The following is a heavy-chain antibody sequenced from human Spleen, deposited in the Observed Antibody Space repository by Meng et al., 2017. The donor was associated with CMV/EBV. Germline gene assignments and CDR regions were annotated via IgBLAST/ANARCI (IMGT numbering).Heavy chain of an antibody. Sequence: LSLTCAASGFTFSSYEMNWVRQAPGKGLEWVSYISSSGSTIYYADSVKGRFTISRDNAKNSLYLQMNSLRAEDTAVYYCARILYDAFDIWGQGTMVTVSS. CDR3: ARILYDAFDI. J-gene: IGHJ3*02. CDR2: ISSSGSTI. D-gene: IGHD2-8*02. V-gene: IGHV3-48*03. CDR1: GFTFSSYE.